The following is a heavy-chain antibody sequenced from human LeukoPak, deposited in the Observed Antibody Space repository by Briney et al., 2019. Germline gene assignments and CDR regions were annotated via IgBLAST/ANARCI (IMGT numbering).Heavy chain of an antibody. V-gene: IGHV4-4*07. J-gene: IGHJ4*02. CDR1: GGSISSYY. Sequence: SSETLSLTCTVSGGSISSYYWSWIRQPAGKGLEWIGRIYTSGSTSYNSSLKSRVTMSVDTSKNQFSLKLSSVTAADTAVYYCARDVGGYNYGYCPDYWGQGTLVSVSS. CDR2: IYTSGST. D-gene: IGHD5-18*01. CDR3: ARDVGGYNYGYCPDY.